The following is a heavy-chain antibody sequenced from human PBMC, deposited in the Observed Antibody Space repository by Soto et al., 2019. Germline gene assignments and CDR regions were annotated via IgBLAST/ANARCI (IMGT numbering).Heavy chain of an antibody. Sequence: SVKVSCKASGGTFSSYAISWVRQAPGQGLEWMGWIIPIFGTANYAQKFQGRVTITADESKSTAYMELSSLRSEDTAVDYCARGGPAGGGPLYYYYGMDVWGRGTTVTLSS. CDR1: GGTFSSYA. CDR2: IIPIFGTA. D-gene: IGHD2-15*01. V-gene: IGHV1-69*13. J-gene: IGHJ6*02. CDR3: ARGGPAGGGPLYYYYGMDV.